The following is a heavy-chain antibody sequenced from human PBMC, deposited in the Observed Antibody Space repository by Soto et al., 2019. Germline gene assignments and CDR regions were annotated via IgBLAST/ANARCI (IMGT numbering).Heavy chain of an antibody. J-gene: IGHJ6*03. CDR3: SRAVSSRLHYLDV. D-gene: IGHD6-25*01. CDR2: INWSGETT. Sequence: EVQVVDSGGGVVRPGGSLRLSCAASGFTFDDHGMAWVRQRPGQGLEWVAGINWSGETTDYADCVKGRFTNSRDNAENFRFLQMDRQRAVDTAVYTCSRAVSSRLHYLDVGGKGTTVTVS. CDR1: GFTFDDHG. V-gene: IGHV3-20*01.